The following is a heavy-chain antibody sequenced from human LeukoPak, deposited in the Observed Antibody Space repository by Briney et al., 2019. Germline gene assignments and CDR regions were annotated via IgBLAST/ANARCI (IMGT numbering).Heavy chain of an antibody. Sequence: SDTLTLTCAVSGGSISSGGNSWSWIRQPPEKGLEWIGYIYHSGSTYYNPSLKSRVTISVDRSKNQFSLKLSSVIAADTAVYYCASTIYDSSGYYIAYWGQGTLVTVSS. CDR3: ASTIYDSSGYYIAY. J-gene: IGHJ4*02. CDR1: GGSISSGGNS. CDR2: IYHSGST. D-gene: IGHD3-22*01. V-gene: IGHV4-30-2*01.